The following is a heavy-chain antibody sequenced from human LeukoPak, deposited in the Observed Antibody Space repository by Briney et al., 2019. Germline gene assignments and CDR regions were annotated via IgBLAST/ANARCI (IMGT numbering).Heavy chain of an antibody. CDR1: GGSVSSYY. CDR3: ARAPGGNAGNFQH. J-gene: IGHJ1*01. CDR2: FSYSGNT. D-gene: IGHD4-23*01. Sequence: SETLSLTCTVSGGSVSSYYWSWIRQPPGKGLEWIGYFSYSGNTNYNPSLKSRVTISVDTSKNQFSLKLSSVTAADTAVYYCARAPGGNAGNFQHWGQGTLVTVSS. V-gene: IGHV4-59*02.